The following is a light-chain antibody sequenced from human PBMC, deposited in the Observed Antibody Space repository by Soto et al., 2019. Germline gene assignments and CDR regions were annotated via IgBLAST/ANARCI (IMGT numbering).Light chain of an antibody. V-gene: IGKV1-27*01. Sequence: DIQMTQSPSSLSASVGDRVTITCRASQDISNYLAWYQQKPGKVPKLLIYAASTLQSGVPSRFSGSGSGTDYTLTISSLQPEDVATYYCQKYNNWPPVTFGQGTKVDIK. CDR2: AAS. CDR1: QDISNY. J-gene: IGKJ1*01. CDR3: QKYNNWPPVT.